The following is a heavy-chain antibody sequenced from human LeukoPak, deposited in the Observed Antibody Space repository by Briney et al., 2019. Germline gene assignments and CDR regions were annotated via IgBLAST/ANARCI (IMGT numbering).Heavy chain of an antibody. Sequence: ASVKVSCKASGYTFSTYDINWVRQATGQGLEWMGWMNPKSGNTDYAQKFQGRITMTRSTSISTAYLELSSLSSEDTAVYYCAKVVVPATMPYHYYSGMDVWGQGTTATVSS. J-gene: IGHJ6*02. D-gene: IGHD2-2*01. CDR3: AKVVVPATMPYHYYSGMDV. CDR2: MNPKSGNT. CDR1: GYTFSTYD. V-gene: IGHV1-8*01.